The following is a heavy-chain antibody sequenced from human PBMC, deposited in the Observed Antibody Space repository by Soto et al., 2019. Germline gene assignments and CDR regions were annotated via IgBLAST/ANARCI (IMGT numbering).Heavy chain of an antibody. Sequence: QVQLEQSGAEVKKPGSSVTVSCKASGDRFTSYGISWVRQAPGQGLEWVGTVLPVLGTTNYAQKLRGRVISTADESTSTVYMELGSLRSDDTAIYYCARDRADRGFDYWGQGTLVTVSS. CDR2: VLPVLGTT. CDR3: ARDRADRGFDY. CDR1: GDRFTSYG. V-gene: IGHV1-69*18. D-gene: IGHD3-10*01. J-gene: IGHJ4*02.